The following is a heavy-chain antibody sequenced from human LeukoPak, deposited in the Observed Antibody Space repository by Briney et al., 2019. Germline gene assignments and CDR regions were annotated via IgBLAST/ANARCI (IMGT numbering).Heavy chain of an antibody. Sequence: GGSLRLSCAASGFTFSSYNMNWDRQAPGKGLEWVSSISSGSSYIYYADSVQGRFTISRDNSKNTLYLQMNSLRAEDTAVYFCAKVAGYSYVGVYYFDYWGQGTLVTVSS. V-gene: IGHV3-21*04. D-gene: IGHD5-18*01. J-gene: IGHJ4*02. CDR2: ISSGSSYI. CDR1: GFTFSSYN. CDR3: AKVAGYSYVGVYYFDY.